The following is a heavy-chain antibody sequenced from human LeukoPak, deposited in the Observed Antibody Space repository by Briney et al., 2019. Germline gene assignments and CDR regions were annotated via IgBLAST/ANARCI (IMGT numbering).Heavy chain of an antibody. V-gene: IGHV4-59*12. CDR2: ISYSGRT. D-gene: IGHD3-3*01. Sequence: SETLSLTCTVSGGSIRTYYWTWIRQPPGKGLEWIGSISYSGRTNNSPSLEGRVTMAVDTSKNQFSLKLSSVTAADTAVYFCAREGGFYRPLDYTGQGTLVTVSS. CDR3: AREGGFYRPLDY. CDR1: GGSIRTYY. J-gene: IGHJ4*02.